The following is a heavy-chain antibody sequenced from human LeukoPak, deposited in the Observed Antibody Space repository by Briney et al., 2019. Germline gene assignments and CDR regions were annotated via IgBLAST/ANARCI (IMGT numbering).Heavy chain of an antibody. CDR3: AKDGGIVARLADS. D-gene: IGHD2-21*01. V-gene: IGHV3-23*01. Sequence: SGGSLRLSCAASGFTFSTYAMSWVRQAPGKGLEWVSAISGGGNTYYADSVKGRFTISRDSSKNTLYLRMSSLRAEDTAVYYCAKDGGIVARLADSWGQGTLVTVSS. CDR2: ISGGGNT. CDR1: GFTFSTYA. J-gene: IGHJ4*02.